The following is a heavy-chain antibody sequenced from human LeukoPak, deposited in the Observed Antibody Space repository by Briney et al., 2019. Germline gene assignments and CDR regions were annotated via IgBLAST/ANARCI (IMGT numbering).Heavy chain of an antibody. J-gene: IGHJ5*02. CDR3: ARGRRVPLVRGANPRRWFDP. CDR1: DGSFNGYF. CDR2: IHQSGDT. D-gene: IGHD3-10*01. V-gene: IGHV4-34*01. Sequence: SETLSLTCAIYDGSFNGYFWSWIRQPPGKGLEWFGEIHQSGDTIYNPSLKSRVTISVDPSKMQFSLKLISVTAADTAVYYCARGRRVPLVRGANPRRWFDPWGQGTLVTVSS.